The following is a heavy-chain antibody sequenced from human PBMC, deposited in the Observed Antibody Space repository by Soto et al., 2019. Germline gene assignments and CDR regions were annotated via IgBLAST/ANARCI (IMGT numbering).Heavy chain of an antibody. V-gene: IGHV1-46*01. CDR3: ARDRVDCSGGNCWRSVEDT. J-gene: IGHJ5*02. D-gene: IGHD2-15*01. CDR2: IDPSGGGT. Sequence: QVQLVQSGAEVKKPGASVKVSCKASGYTFTSYYMHWVRQAPGQGLEWMGIIDPSGGGTSYAQKFQGRLTMTRDTSTSTVYMELSSLRSEDRAVYYCARDRVDCSGGNCWRSVEDTWGQGTLVTVSS. CDR1: GYTFTSYY.